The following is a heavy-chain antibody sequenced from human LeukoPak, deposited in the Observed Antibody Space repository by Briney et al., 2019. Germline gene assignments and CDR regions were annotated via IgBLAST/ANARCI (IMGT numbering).Heavy chain of an antibody. Sequence: GESLKISGKGSGYSFTSYWIGWVRQMPGKGLEWMGIIYPGDSDTRYSPSFQGQVTISADKSISTAYLQWSSLKASDTAMYYCARPYYYGSGSRGSHYYYYMDVWGKGTTVTVSS. CDR1: GYSFTSYW. CDR3: ARPYYYGSGSRGSHYYYYMDV. V-gene: IGHV5-51*01. D-gene: IGHD3-10*01. CDR2: IYPGDSDT. J-gene: IGHJ6*03.